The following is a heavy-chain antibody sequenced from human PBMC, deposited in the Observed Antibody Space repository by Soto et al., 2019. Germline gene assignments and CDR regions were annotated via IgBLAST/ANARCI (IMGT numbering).Heavy chain of an antibody. CDR3: AKDRGYCSGGSCPLGDYYYYMDV. CDR2: ISGSGGYT. CDR1: GFTFSRNA. D-gene: IGHD2-15*01. J-gene: IGHJ6*03. Sequence: EVQLLASGGGLVQPGGSLRLSCAASGFTFSRNAMSWVRQAPGKGLEWVSAISGSGGYTYYADSVKGRFTISRDNSKNTLYLQMNSLRAEDTAVYYCAKDRGYCSGGSCPLGDYYYYMDVWGKGTTVTVSS. V-gene: IGHV3-23*01.